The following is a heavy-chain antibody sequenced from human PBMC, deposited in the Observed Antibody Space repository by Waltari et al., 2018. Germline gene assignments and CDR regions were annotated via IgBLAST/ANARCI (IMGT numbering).Heavy chain of an antibody. CDR1: GGSISSSSYY. CDR3: ARDGEEMATQGLDY. V-gene: IGHV4-39*07. CDR2: IYYSGST. Sequence: QLQLQESGPGLVKPSETLSLTYTVSGGSISSSSYYWGWIRQPPGKGLEWIGSIYYSGSTYYNPSLKSRVTISVDTSKNQFSLKLSSVTAADTAVYYCARDGEEMATQGLDYWGQRTLVTVSS. J-gene: IGHJ4*02. D-gene: IGHD5-12*01.